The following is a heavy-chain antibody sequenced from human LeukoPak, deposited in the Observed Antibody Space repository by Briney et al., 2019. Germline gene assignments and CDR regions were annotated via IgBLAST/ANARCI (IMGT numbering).Heavy chain of an antibody. CDR1: GGSISSYY. Sequence: SETLSLTCTVSGGSISSYYWSWIRQPAGKGLEWIGRIYTSGSTNYNPSLKSRVTMSVDTSKNQFSLKLSSVTAADTAAYYCARARGYCSGGSCPLYYFDYWGQGTLVTVSS. CDR2: IYTSGST. CDR3: ARARGYCSGGSCPLYYFDY. D-gene: IGHD2-15*01. V-gene: IGHV4-4*07. J-gene: IGHJ4*02.